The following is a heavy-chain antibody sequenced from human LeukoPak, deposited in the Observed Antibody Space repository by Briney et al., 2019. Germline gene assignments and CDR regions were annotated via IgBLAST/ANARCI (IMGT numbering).Heavy chain of an antibody. CDR2: INPNSGGT. CDR1: GYTFTSYY. D-gene: IGHD2-2*01. Sequence: GASVKVSCKASGYTFTSYYMHWVRQAPGQGLEWMGWINPNSGGTNYAQKFQGRVTMTWDTSISTAYMELSRLRSDDTAVYYCARGAGWDIVVVPAAISDCWGQGTLVTVSS. V-gene: IGHV1-2*02. J-gene: IGHJ4*02. CDR3: ARGAGWDIVVVPAAISDC.